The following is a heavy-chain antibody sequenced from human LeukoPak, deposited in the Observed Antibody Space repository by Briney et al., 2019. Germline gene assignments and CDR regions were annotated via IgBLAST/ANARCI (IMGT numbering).Heavy chain of an antibody. V-gene: IGHV1-18*01. D-gene: IGHD1-26*01. CDR1: GYTFNTYG. CDR2: ISPYNGDT. Sequence: ASVKVSCKASGYTFNTYGVTWVRHVPGQGFEWMGWISPYNGDTNYAQKFQGRVTMTTDTLTSTVFMELRSLRSDDTAVYFCARGGLSGIYGIGYWGQGTLVTVSS. CDR3: ARGGLSGIYGIGY. J-gene: IGHJ4*02.